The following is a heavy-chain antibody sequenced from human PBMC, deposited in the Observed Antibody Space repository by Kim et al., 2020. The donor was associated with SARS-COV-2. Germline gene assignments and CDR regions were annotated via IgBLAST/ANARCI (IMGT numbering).Heavy chain of an antibody. D-gene: IGHD6-13*01. CDR3: ATAAGFYFDYGMDV. J-gene: IGHJ6*02. Sequence: YAQKFQGRVTITADESTSTAYMELSSLRSEETAVYYCATAAGFYFDYGMDVWGQGTTVTVSS. V-gene: IGHV1-69*01.